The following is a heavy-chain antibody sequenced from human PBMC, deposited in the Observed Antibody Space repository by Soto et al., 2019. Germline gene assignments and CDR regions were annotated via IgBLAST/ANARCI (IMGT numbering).Heavy chain of an antibody. J-gene: IGHJ5*02. D-gene: IGHD3-3*01. CDR1: GFTFSSYS. V-gene: IGHV3-48*02. Sequence: EVQLVESGGGLVQPGGSLRLSCAASGFTFSSYSMNWVRQAPGKGLEWVSYISSSSSTIYYADSVKGRFTISRDNAKNSLYPHMNSLRDADTAVYYCARESRFLEWLSLNWFDPWGQGTLVTVSS. CDR3: ARESRFLEWLSLNWFDP. CDR2: ISSSSSTI.